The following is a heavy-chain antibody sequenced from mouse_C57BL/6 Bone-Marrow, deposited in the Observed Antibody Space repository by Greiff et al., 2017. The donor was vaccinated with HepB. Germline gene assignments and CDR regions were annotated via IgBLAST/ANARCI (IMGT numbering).Heavy chain of an antibody. CDR1: GYTFTSYW. Sequence: VQLQQPGAELVKPGASVKMSCKASGYTFTSYWITWVKQRPGQGLEWIGDIYPGSGSTNYNEKFKSKATLTVDTSSSTAYMQLSSLTSEDSAVYYCARRRGITTVAYAMDYWGQGTSVTVSS. D-gene: IGHD1-1*01. V-gene: IGHV1-55*01. CDR3: ARRRGITTVAYAMDY. CDR2: IYPGSGST. J-gene: IGHJ4*01.